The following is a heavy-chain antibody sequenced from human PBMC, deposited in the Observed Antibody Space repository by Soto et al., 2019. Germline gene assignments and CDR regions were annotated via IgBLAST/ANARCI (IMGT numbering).Heavy chain of an antibody. CDR3: AGSLYEILTGSVYNWFDP. Sequence: QVQLVQSGAEEKKPGASVKVSCKASGYTFTSYAMHWVRQAPGQRLEWMGWINAGNGNTKYSQKFQGRVTITRDTSASTAYMELSSLRSEDTAVYYCAGSLYEILTGSVYNWFDPWGQGTLLTVSS. D-gene: IGHD3-9*01. CDR1: GYTFTSYA. J-gene: IGHJ5*02. V-gene: IGHV1-3*05. CDR2: INAGNGNT.